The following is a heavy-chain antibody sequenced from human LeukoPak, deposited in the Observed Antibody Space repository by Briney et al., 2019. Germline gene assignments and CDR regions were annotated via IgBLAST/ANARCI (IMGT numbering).Heavy chain of an antibody. V-gene: IGHV1-2*02. CDR2: INPNSGGT. Sequence: ASVTVSCKPSGYTFTGYYLHWVRQAPGQGLEWMGWINPNSGGTNYAQKFQGRVTMTRDTSITTVDMELSSLRFDDTAVYYCARSSSGWYYYMDVWGKGTTVTVSS. J-gene: IGHJ6*03. CDR1: GYTFTGYY. D-gene: IGHD6-19*01. CDR3: ARSSSGWYYYMDV.